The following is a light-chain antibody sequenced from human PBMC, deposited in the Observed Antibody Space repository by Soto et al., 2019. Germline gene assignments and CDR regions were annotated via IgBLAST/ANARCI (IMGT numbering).Light chain of an antibody. CDR1: SSDVGGYNY. J-gene: IGLJ1*01. Sequence: QSALTQPASVSGSPGQSITISCTGTSSDVGGYNYVSWYQQHPGKAPKLMIYEVSNRPSGVSNRFSGSKSANTASLTISGLQAEDEADYYCSSYTSTITYVFGSGTNVTVL. CDR2: EVS. V-gene: IGLV2-14*01. CDR3: SSYTSTITYV.